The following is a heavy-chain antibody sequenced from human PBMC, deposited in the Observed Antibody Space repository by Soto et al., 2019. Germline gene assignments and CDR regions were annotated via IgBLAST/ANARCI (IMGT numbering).Heavy chain of an antibody. D-gene: IGHD3-3*01. J-gene: IGHJ4*02. CDR2: IYYSGST. V-gene: IGHV4-30-4*01. CDR3: ARAVDQNTIFGVVTTGFDY. Sequence: PSETLSLTCTVSGGSISSGDYYWSWIRQPPGKGLEWVGYIYYSGSTYYNPSLKSRVTISVDTSKNQFSLKLSSVTAADTAVYYCARAVDQNTIFGVVTTGFDYWGQGTLVTVSS. CDR1: GGSISSGDYY.